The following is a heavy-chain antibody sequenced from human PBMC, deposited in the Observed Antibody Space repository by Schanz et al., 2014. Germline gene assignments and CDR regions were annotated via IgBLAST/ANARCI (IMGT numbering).Heavy chain of an antibody. V-gene: IGHV3-21*01. D-gene: IGHD1-26*01. J-gene: IGHJ4*02. CDR2: ISYGTSYI. CDR3: ARDHTTESYYSAGPPIDY. CDR1: TSIFNHAW. Sequence: EVQLVESGGGLVKPGGSLRLSCAASTSIFNHAWMSWVRQAPGKGLEWVSSISYGTSYIYYAESVKGRFTISRDNAKNSLYLQMTSLRAEDTAVYYCARDHTTESYYSAGPPIDYWGQGTLVTVSS.